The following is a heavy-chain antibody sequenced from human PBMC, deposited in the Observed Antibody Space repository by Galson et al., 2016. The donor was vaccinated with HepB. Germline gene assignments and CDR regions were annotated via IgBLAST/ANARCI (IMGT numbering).Heavy chain of an antibody. CDR2: LSTSSSTI. V-gene: IGHV3-48*02. CDR1: GFTFSSYS. CDR3: ARGLLYFDWYQLEGYGMDV. D-gene: IGHD3-9*01. Sequence: SLRLSCAASGFTFSSYSMNWVRQAPGKGLEWVSFLSTSSSTIYYSDSEKGRFTISRDNGKNSLYLQMNSLRDEDTAVYYCARGLLYFDWYQLEGYGMDVWGQGTTVTVSS. J-gene: IGHJ6*02.